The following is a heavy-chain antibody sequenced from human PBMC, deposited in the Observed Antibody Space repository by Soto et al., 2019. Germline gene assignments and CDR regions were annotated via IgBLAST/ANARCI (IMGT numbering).Heavy chain of an antibody. CDR3: ARDNDRPQLGGNYYYILDV. J-gene: IGHJ6*02. V-gene: IGHV1-69*12. Sequence: QVQLEQSGAEVKKPGSSVKVSCKASGGTFRNSAISWVRQAPGQGLEWMGGIMPIFPTPDYAQKFQGRVTITADGSTSTAYMELSGLRSDDTAVYFCARDNDRPQLGGNYYYILDVWGHGTTVTVSS. CDR1: GGTFRNSA. D-gene: IGHD1-1*01. CDR2: IMPIFPTP.